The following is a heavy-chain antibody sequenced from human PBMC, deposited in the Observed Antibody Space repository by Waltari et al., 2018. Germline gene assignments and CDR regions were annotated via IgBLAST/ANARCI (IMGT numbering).Heavy chain of an antibody. D-gene: IGHD3-3*01. J-gene: IGHJ6*02. V-gene: IGHV3-48*03. CDR3: ASLAGRGESGCFYYYYGMDV. CDR2: ISSSGSTI. CDR1: GFTFSSYE. Sequence: EVQLVESGGGLVQPGGSLRLSCAASGFTFSSYEMNWVRQAPGKGLEWVSYISSSGSTIYYADSVKGRFTISRDNAKNSLYLQMNSLRAEDTAVYYCASLAGRGESGCFYYYYGMDVWGQGTTVTVSS.